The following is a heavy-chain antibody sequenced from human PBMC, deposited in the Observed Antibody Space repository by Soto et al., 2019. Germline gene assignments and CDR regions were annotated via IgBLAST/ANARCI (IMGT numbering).Heavy chain of an antibody. CDR2: IWNEGNNR. CDR1: GFTFRIFG. Sequence: QPGGSLRLSCAASGFTFRIFGIHGVRQAPGKGVEWVTVIWNEGNNRKYADSVRGRFTVSSDNSKNMVYLQLDSLRVEDTAIYYCARDRELGRSSPYFDFWGQRVLVTVSS. CDR3: ARDRELGRSSPYFDF. J-gene: IGHJ4*02. V-gene: IGHV3-33*01. D-gene: IGHD6-6*01.